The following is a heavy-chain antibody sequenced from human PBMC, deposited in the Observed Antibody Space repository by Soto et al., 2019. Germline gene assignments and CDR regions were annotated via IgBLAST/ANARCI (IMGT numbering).Heavy chain of an antibody. J-gene: IGHJ4*02. CDR3: AREVQVHTPAFVY. CDR2: ISPMFGAA. Sequence: QGQLVQSGAETKKPGSSVKVSCQSSGGTFNTYAMNWVRQAPGQGPERMGDISPMFGAANYAPKFQGRVTVTADESTGTSYMQLSSLTSEDTALYFCAREVQVHTPAFVYWGQGTLVTVSS. CDR1: GGTFNTYA. D-gene: IGHD3-10*01. V-gene: IGHV1-69*19.